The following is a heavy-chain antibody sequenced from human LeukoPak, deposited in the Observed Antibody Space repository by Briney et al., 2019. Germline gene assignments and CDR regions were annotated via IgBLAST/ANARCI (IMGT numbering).Heavy chain of an antibody. V-gene: IGHV4-34*01. CDR1: GGSFSGYH. CDR3: ARGPARGMGP. CDR2: INHSGST. J-gene: IGHJ5*02. Sequence: PSETLSLTCAVYGGSFSGYHWSWIRQPPGKGLEWIGEINHSGSTNYNPSLKSRVTISVDTSKNQFSLKLSSVTAADTAVYYCARGPARGMGPWGQGTLVTVSS. D-gene: IGHD2-8*01.